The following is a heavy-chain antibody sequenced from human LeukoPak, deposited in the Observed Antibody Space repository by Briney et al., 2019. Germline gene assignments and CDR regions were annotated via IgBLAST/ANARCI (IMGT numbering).Heavy chain of an antibody. Sequence: GGSLRLSCAASGFNFIDYSMNWVRQAPGKGLEWISYIGISSGNTKYADSVKGRFTISRDKARNSLYLQMKSLRVEDTAVYYCARDHRYASDNWGHGTLVTVSS. V-gene: IGHV3-48*01. CDR1: GFNFIDYS. CDR2: IGISSGNT. CDR3: ARDHRYASDN. D-gene: IGHD5-12*01. J-gene: IGHJ4*01.